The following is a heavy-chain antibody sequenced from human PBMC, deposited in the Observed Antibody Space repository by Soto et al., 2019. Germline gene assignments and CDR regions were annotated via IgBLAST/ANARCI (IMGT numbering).Heavy chain of an antibody. J-gene: IGHJ4*02. V-gene: IGHV2-5*02. CDR3: AHKGPEDWPLDY. CDR1: GFSLSTSGVG. CDR2: IYWADSK. D-gene: IGHD3-9*01. Sequence: QITLKESGPTLVRPTQTLTLTCAFSGFSLSTSGVGVGWIRQPPGKALEWLAAIYWADSKHYSPSLRSRLTITKHTSKNQVVLTKTNMDPMDTGTYYCAHKGPEDWPLDYWGQGTLVTVSS.